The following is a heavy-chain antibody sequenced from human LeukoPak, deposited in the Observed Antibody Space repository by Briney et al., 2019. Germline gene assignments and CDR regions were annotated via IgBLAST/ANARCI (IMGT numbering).Heavy chain of an antibody. CDR1: GGSISSYY. D-gene: IGHD1-26*01. V-gene: IGHV4-59*01. CDR3: ARVRWELRTKGAFDI. J-gene: IGHJ3*02. Sequence: PSETLSLTCTVSGGSISSYYWSWIRQPPGKGLEWIGYIYYSGSTNYNPSLKSRVTISVDTSENQFSLKLSSVTAADTAVYYCARVRWELRTKGAFDIWGQGTMVTVSS. CDR2: IYYSGST.